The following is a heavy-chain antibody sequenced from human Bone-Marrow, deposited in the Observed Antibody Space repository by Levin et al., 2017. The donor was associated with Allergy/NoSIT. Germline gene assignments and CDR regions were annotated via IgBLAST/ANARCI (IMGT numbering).Heavy chain of an antibody. Sequence: QAGGSLRLSCAASGFTFSTHWMDWVRQAPGKGLEWVANIKPDGSDKYYVGSVKGRLTISRDNAKNSLYLQMDSLRAEETAVYYCARELQWSRDYWGQGTLVIVSS. CDR1: GFTFSTHW. CDR2: IKPDGSDK. D-gene: IGHD2-15*01. CDR3: ARELQWSRDY. J-gene: IGHJ4*02. V-gene: IGHV3-7*01.